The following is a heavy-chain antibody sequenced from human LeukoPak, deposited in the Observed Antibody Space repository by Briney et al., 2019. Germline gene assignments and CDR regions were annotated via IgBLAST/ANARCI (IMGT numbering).Heavy chain of an antibody. CDR1: GFTFSNYA. D-gene: IGHD3-22*01. CDR3: AKDRSSSGDYYFDY. V-gene: IGHV3-23*01. J-gene: IGHJ4*02. Sequence: GGSLRLSCAASGFTFSNYAMNRVRQAPGKGLEWVSLISGSTGSTYYADSVKGRFSISRDNSKNTVYLQMNSLRVEDTAVYYCAKDRSSSGDYYFDYWGQGTLVTVSS. CDR2: ISGSTGST.